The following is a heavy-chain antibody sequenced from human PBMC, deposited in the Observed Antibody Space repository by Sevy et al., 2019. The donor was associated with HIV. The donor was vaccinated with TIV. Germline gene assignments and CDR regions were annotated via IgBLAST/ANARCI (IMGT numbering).Heavy chain of an antibody. CDR2: IYPDDSET. Sequence: GESLKISCEGSGYSFTSHWIGWVRHMPGKGLEWMGIIYPDDSETRYSPSFQGQVTFSADKSISTAYLQWSSVKASDTAMYYCATSRSGYFDSSGYYIYWGQGTMVTVSS. D-gene: IGHD3-22*01. V-gene: IGHV5-51*01. J-gene: IGHJ4*02. CDR3: ATSRSGYFDSSGYYIY. CDR1: GYSFTSHW.